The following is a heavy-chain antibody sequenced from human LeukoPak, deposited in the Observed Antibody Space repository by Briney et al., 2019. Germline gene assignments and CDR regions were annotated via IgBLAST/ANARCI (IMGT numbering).Heavy chain of an antibody. Sequence: GSSVKVSCKASGGTFSSYAISWVRQAPGQGLEWMGGIIPIFGTANYAQKFQGRVTITADESTSTAYMELSSLRSEDTAVYYCARAAYDQLLSYNWFDPWGQGTLVSVSS. CDR3: ARAAYDQLLSYNWFDP. CDR2: IIPIFGTA. CDR1: GGTFSSYA. J-gene: IGHJ5*02. V-gene: IGHV1-69*01. D-gene: IGHD2-2*01.